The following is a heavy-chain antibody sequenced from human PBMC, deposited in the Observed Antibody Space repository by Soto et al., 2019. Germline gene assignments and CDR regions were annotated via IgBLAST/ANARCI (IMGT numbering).Heavy chain of an antibody. D-gene: IGHD2-15*01. CDR1: GGSITSGGYS. Sequence: QMQLQESGSGLVKPSQTLSLTCAVSGGSITSGGYSWSWIRQPPGKGLEWIGYIYRTGSTYYNPSLKSRVTISMDTSKNQVSLRLNSATAADTAVYYCAREDSGGFFDFWGQGTLVAVSS. V-gene: IGHV4-30-2*01. CDR3: AREDSGGFFDF. J-gene: IGHJ4*02. CDR2: IYRTGST.